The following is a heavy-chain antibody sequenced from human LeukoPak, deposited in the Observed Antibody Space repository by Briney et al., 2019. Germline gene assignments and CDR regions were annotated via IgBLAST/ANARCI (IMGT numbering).Heavy chain of an antibody. D-gene: IGHD2-15*01. Sequence: SETLSLTCIVSGGATTSHYWTWIRQSPVKGLEWIGDISNSGSTSYNPSLKSRVTISIDTSKNRFSLKLSSVTAADTAVYYCGRDALVGYFSYYYMDVWGKGTTVTVSS. V-gene: IGHV4-59*11. CDR3: GRDALVGYFSYYYMDV. CDR2: ISNSGST. CDR1: GGATTSHY. J-gene: IGHJ6*03.